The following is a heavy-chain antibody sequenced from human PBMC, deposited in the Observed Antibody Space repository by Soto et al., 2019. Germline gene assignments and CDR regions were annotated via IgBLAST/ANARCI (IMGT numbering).Heavy chain of an antibody. CDR3: ARDRYYDFWSGYYAKNYYYYYMDV. J-gene: IGHJ6*03. Sequence: WGSPRLSCAACGVTVCSYSMDWVRQAPGKGLEWVSSISSSSSYIYYADSVKGRFTISRDNAKNSLYLQMNSLRAEDTAVYYCARDRYYDFWSGYYAKNYYYYYMDVWGKGTTVTVSS. CDR1: GVTVCSYS. V-gene: IGHV3-21*01. CDR2: ISSSSSYI. D-gene: IGHD3-3*01.